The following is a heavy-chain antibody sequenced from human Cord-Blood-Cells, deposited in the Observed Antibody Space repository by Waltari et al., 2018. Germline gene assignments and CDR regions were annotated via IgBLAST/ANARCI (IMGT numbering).Heavy chain of an antibody. Sequence: QVQLVQSGAEVKQPGASVKVSCKASGYTFTSYDINWVRTATGQGLEWMGWMNPNSGNTGYAQKFQGRVTITRNTSISTAYMELSSLRSEDTAVYYCVRRGAAAGNWFDPWGQGTLVTVSS. CDR1: GYTFTSYD. V-gene: IGHV1-8*03. CDR3: VRRGAAAGNWFDP. J-gene: IGHJ5*02. D-gene: IGHD6-13*01. CDR2: MNPNSGNT.